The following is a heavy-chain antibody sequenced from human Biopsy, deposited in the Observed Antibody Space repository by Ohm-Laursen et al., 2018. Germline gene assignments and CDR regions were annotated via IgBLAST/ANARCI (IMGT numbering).Heavy chain of an antibody. J-gene: IGHJ3*02. V-gene: IGHV4-59*02. CDR2: IFDDGAT. Sequence: TLSLTCSVSGGSVRGYYWSWIRQTSGTGLAWIGHIFDDGATNYSPSPSLQVRVTLSIDTSENTFSLTLTSLTRADTGVYYCARVRGSGFFAFDIWGRGTTVSVSS. CDR3: ARVRGSGFFAFDI. D-gene: IGHD3-3*01. CDR1: GGSVRGYY.